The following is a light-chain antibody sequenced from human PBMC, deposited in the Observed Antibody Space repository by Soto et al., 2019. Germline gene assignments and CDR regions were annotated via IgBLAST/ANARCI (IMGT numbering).Light chain of an antibody. CDR3: TSYAGSNNLV. J-gene: IGLJ2*01. V-gene: IGLV2-8*01. Sequence: QSVLTQPPSASGSPGQSVTISCTGTSSDVGGYNYVSWYQQHPGKAPKLMIYEVTKRPSGVPDRFSGSKSGNTASLTVSGLQAEDDGDYYCTSYAGSNNLVFGGGTKLTVL. CDR2: EVT. CDR1: SSDVGGYNY.